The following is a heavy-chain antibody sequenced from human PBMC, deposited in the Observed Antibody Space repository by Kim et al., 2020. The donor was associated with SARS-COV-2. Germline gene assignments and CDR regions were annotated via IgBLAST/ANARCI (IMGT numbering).Heavy chain of an antibody. CDR1: GGSVSSGSYY. V-gene: IGHV4-61*01. J-gene: IGHJ4*02. CDR2: IYYSGST. Sequence: SETLSLTCTVSGGSVSSGSYYWSWIRQPPGKGLEWIGYIYYSGSTNYNPSLKSRVTISVDTSKNQFSLKLSSVTAADTAVYYCARIQSNYYGSEPYYFDYWGQGTLVTVSS. D-gene: IGHD3-10*01. CDR3: ARIQSNYYGSEPYYFDY.